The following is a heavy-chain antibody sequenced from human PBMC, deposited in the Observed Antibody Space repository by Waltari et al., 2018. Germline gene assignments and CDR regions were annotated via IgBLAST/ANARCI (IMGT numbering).Heavy chain of an antibody. CDR2: IYHSGST. V-gene: IGHV4-38-2*02. CDR1: GSSISSGYY. CDR3: AREDVTSNCFDP. Sequence: QVQLQESGPGLVKPSETLSLTCTLSGSSISSGYYWAWIRQSPGMGLEWIGSIYHSGSTYYHPSLKSRVTMSLDMSKTQFSLQLRSVTAADTAMYYCAREDVTSNCFDPWGQGTLVTV. J-gene: IGHJ5*02. D-gene: IGHD2-2*01.